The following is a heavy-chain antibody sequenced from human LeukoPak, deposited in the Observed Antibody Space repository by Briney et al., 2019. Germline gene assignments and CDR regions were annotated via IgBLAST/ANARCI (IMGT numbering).Heavy chain of an antibody. J-gene: IGHJ4*02. V-gene: IGHV3-33*01. Sequence: GTSLRLSCTTSGFTFSSFYMHWVRQAPGKGLEWVAVVHHDGNTKYYVDSVKGRFTISRDSSKNTLYLQMSTLRAEDTAIYYCATGSGNYYDRWGQGTLVTVSS. CDR1: GFTFSSFY. CDR3: ATGSGNYYDR. D-gene: IGHD3-3*01. CDR2: VHHDGNTK.